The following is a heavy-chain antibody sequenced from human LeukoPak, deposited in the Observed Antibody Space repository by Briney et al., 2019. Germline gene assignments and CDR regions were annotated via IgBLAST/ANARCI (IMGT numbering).Heavy chain of an antibody. J-gene: IGHJ4*02. CDR1: GYTFTSYG. Sequence: GASVKVSCKASGYTFTSYGISWVRQAPGQGLEWMGWISAYNGNTNYAQKLQGRVTMTTDTSTSTAYMELSSLRSEDTAVYYCALIAARPNFDYWGQGTLVTVSS. CDR3: ALIAARPNFDY. V-gene: IGHV1-18*01. CDR2: ISAYNGNT. D-gene: IGHD6-6*01.